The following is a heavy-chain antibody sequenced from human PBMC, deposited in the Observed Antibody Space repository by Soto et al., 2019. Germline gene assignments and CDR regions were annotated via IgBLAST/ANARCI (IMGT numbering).Heavy chain of an antibody. CDR1: GFTFSSYG. J-gene: IGHJ4*02. V-gene: IGHV3-33*01. CDR3: ARAQEYYDILTGPDY. Sequence: GGSLRLSCAASGFTFSSYGMHWVRQAPGKGLEWVAVILYDGSNKYYADSVKGRFTISRDNSKNTLYLQMNSLRAEDTAVYYCARAQEYYDILTGPDYWGQGTLVTVS. CDR2: ILYDGSNK. D-gene: IGHD3-9*01.